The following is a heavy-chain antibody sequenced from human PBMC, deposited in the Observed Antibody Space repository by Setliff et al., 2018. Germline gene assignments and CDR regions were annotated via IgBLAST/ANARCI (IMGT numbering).Heavy chain of an antibody. Sequence: KPSETLSLTCSLSGVTIGGNNYCYWAWIRQPPGKGLEWIGTISYSGGVFYNPSLKSRVAISADTSRIQFSLKLRSVTAADTAVYYFRLANCSKNCEEALDYWSQGTLVTVS. J-gene: IGHJ4*02. CDR2: ISYSGGV. CDR3: RLANCSKNCEEALDY. V-gene: IGHV4-39*07. CDR1: GVTIGGNNYCY. D-gene: IGHD2-2*01.